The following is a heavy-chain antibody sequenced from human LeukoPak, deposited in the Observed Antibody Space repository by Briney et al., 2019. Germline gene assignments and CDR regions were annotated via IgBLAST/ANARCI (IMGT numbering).Heavy chain of an antibody. CDR3: ASLARFDGSTDYPDF. CDR1: GYTFTDYY. J-gene: IGHJ4*02. Sequence: ASVKVSCKASGYTFTDYYLHWLRQAPGQGLEWMGWIHPNSGGTNYAQNFQGRVTMTRDTSITTAYMELSRLTSDDTAVYYCASLARFDGSTDYPDFWGQGTLVTVSS. V-gene: IGHV1-2*02. CDR2: IHPNSGGT. D-gene: IGHD3-16*01.